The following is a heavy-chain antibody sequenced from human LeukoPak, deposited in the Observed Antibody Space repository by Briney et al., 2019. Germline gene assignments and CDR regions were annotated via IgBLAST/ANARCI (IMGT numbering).Heavy chain of an antibody. V-gene: IGHV4-39*07. CDR3: ARRSATADY. Sequence: KPSETLSLTCTVSGGSISSSSYYWGWIRQPPGKGLEWIGSIYYSGSTYYNPSLKSRVTISVDTSKNQFSLKLSSVTAADTAVYYCARRSATADYWGQGTLVTVSS. J-gene: IGHJ4*02. D-gene: IGHD6-13*01. CDR2: IYYSGST. CDR1: GGSISSSSYY.